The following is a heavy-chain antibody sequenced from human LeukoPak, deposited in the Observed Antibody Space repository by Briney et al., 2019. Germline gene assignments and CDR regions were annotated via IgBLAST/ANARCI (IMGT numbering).Heavy chain of an antibody. J-gene: IGHJ4*02. V-gene: IGHV4-34*01. CDR1: GGSFSGYY. Sequence: SETLSLTCAVYGGSFSGYYWSWIRQPPGKGLEWIGEINHSGSTNYNPSLKSRVTISVDTSKNQFSLKLSSVTAADTAVYYCARGRAGSGSYYSDYWGQGTLVTVSS. D-gene: IGHD1-26*01. CDR2: INHSGST. CDR3: ARGRAGSGSYYSDY.